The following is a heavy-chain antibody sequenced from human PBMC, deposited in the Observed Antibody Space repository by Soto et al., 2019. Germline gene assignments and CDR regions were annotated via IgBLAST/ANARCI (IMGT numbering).Heavy chain of an antibody. V-gene: IGHV3-21*01. CDR1: GFTFSSYS. J-gene: IGHJ6*03. CDR3: AIDPDYDILTGYYFYYYYYYMDV. Sequence: EVQLVESGGGLVKPGGSLRLSCAASGFTFSSYSMNWVRQAPGKGLEWVSSISSSSSYIYYADSVKGRFTIYRDNAKNSLYLQMNSLRAEDTAVYYCAIDPDYDILTGYYFYYYYYYMDVWGKGTTVTVSS. D-gene: IGHD3-9*01. CDR2: ISSSSSYI.